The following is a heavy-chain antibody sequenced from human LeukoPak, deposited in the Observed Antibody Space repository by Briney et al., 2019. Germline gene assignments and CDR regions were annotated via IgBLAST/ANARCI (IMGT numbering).Heavy chain of an antibody. D-gene: IGHD1-26*01. CDR3: ARLNPSGFDY. J-gene: IGHJ4*02. CDR2: ISAYNGDI. Sequence: ASVKVSCKASGGTFSSYAISWVRQAPGQGLEWMGWISAYNGDINYAQNLQGRVTMTTDTSTSTAYMELRSLRSDDTAVYYCARLNPSGFDYWGQGTLVTVSS. CDR1: GGTFSSYA. V-gene: IGHV1-18*01.